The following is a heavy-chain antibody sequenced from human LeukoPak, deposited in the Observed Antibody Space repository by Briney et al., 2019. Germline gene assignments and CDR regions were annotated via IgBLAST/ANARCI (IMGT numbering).Heavy chain of an antibody. V-gene: IGHV3-11*04. CDR2: ISSSGGTI. CDR3: AKDVGYYDSSGYFDY. CDR1: EFSFSDYY. Sequence: PGGSLRLSCAASEFSFSDYYMSWIRQAPGKGLEWVSYISSSGGTIYYADSVKGGFTISRDNSKNTLYLQMNSLRAEDTAVYYCAKDVGYYDSSGYFDYWGQGTLVTVSS. D-gene: IGHD3-22*01. J-gene: IGHJ4*02.